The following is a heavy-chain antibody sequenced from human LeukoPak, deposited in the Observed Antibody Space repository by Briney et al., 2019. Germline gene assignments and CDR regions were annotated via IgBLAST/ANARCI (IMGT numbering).Heavy chain of an antibody. J-gene: IGHJ4*02. Sequence: PGGSLRLSCAASGFTFSSYGMHWVRQAPGKGLEWVAVISYDGSNKYYADSVKGRFTISRDNSKNTLYLQMNSLRAEDTAVYYCAKGANIVVVVAVDYWGQGTLVTVSS. CDR3: AKGANIVVVVAVDY. D-gene: IGHD2-15*01. V-gene: IGHV3-30*18. CDR2: ISYDGSNK. CDR1: GFTFSSYG.